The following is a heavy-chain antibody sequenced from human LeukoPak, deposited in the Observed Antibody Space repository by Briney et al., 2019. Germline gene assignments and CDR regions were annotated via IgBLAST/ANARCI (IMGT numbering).Heavy chain of an antibody. CDR3: ARGIYSTDLYFYMDV. D-gene: IGHD2/OR15-2a*01. CDR2: INPNRGAT. V-gene: IGHV1-2*06. CDR1: GYGFAGYF. J-gene: IGHJ6*03. Sequence: ASVKVSCKASGYGFAGYFMDWVRPAPPQGVEWMGRINPNRGATNYAQKLQGRVTRPRDTSISTAYMQFNGLRSDDTAVYYCARGIYSTDLYFYMDVWGKGTTVSVYS.